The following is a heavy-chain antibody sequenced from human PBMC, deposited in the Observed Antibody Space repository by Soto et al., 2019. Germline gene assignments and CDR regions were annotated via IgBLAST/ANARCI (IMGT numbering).Heavy chain of an antibody. Sequence: PGETLSLTCTVSGGSISSSSYYWGWIRQPPGKGLEWIGSIYYSGSTYYNPSLKSRVTISVDTSKNQFSLKLSSVTAADTAVYYCARQGYDILTGYPKGYYGMDVWGQGTTVTVSS. CDR3: ARQGYDILTGYPKGYYGMDV. CDR1: GGSISSSSYY. D-gene: IGHD3-9*01. CDR2: IYYSGST. J-gene: IGHJ6*02. V-gene: IGHV4-39*01.